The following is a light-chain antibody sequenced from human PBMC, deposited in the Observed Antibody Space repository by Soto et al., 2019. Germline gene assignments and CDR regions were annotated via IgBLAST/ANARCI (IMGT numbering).Light chain of an antibody. CDR1: SSDVGGYDY. J-gene: IGLJ3*02. CDR3: SSYTSGSAGV. Sequence: QSALTQPASVSGSPGQSITIYCTGTSSDVGGYDYVSWYQQHPGKTPKLIIYDVSNRPSGISNRFSGSKSAYTASLTISGLQTEDEADYYCSSYTSGSAGVLWVGTKVTVL. CDR2: DVS. V-gene: IGLV2-14*03.